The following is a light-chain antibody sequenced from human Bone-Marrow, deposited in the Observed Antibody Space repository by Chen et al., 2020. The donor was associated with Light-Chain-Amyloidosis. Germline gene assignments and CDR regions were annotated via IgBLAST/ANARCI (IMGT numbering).Light chain of an antibody. CDR1: QSVGSY. CDR2: DAS. V-gene: IGKV3-11*01. J-gene: IGKJ4*01. Sequence: EIVLTQSPATLSLSPGERATLSCRASQSVGSYLAWYQQKPGQAPRLLIYDASNRATGIPARFSGSGSQTDFTLTISSLEPEDFAVYYCRQGSNWPPLVGGGTKVEI. CDR3: RQGSNWPPL.